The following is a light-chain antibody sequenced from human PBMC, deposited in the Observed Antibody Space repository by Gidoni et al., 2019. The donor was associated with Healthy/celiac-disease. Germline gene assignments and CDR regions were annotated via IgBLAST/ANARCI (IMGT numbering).Light chain of an antibody. CDR3: CSYAGSSISVV. CDR1: SSDVGSYNL. Sequence: QSALTQPASVSGSPGPSITISCTGTSSDVGSYNLVSWYQQHPGKAPKLMIYEVSKRPSGVSNRFCGSKSGNTASLTISGLQAEDEADYYCCSYAGSSISVVFGGGTKLTVL. CDR2: EVS. J-gene: IGLJ2*01. V-gene: IGLV2-23*02.